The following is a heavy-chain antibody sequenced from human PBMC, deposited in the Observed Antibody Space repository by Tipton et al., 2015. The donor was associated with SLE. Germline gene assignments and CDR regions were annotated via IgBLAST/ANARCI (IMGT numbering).Heavy chain of an antibody. CDR2: MSYSGST. CDR3: ARDYYDSRGYTLFDY. V-gene: IGHV4-31*03. Sequence: TLSLTCTVSGGSISSDDYYWTWIRQHPGKGLEWIGHMSYSGSTYYNPSLKSRITISVDTSKNHFSLKLSSVTAADTAVYYCARDYYDSRGYTLFDYWGQGALVTVSS. D-gene: IGHD3-22*01. J-gene: IGHJ4*02. CDR1: GGSISSDDYY.